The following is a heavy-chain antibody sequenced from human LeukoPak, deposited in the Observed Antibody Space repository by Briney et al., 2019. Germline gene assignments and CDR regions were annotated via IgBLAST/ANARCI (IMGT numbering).Heavy chain of an antibody. CDR1: GFTFSNYG. CDR2: ISYDGNNK. V-gene: IGHV3-30*18. CDR3: AKGVDYCSGGSCPADY. J-gene: IGHJ4*02. D-gene: IGHD2-15*01. Sequence: GRSLRLSCAASGFTFSNYGIHWVRQAPGKGLEWVAVISYDGNNKYYADSVKGRFTISRDNSKNTLFLQMNSLRAEDTAVYYCAKGVDYCSGGSCPADYWGPGTLVTVSS.